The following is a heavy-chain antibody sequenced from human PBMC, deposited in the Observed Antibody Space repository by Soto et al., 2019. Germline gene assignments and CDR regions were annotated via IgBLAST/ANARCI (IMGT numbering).Heavy chain of an antibody. J-gene: IGHJ4*02. V-gene: IGHV3-23*01. Sequence: EVPLLESGGGLVQPGGSLRLSCAASGFTFSSYAMRWVRQAPVKGLEWVLAISGSGGSTYYADSVKGRFTISRDKSKNTLYLQMNSLRAEDTAVYYCARRGSGSYYDYWGQGTLVTVSS. CDR1: GFTFSSYA. CDR2: ISGSGGST. CDR3: ARRGSGSYYDY. D-gene: IGHD1-26*01.